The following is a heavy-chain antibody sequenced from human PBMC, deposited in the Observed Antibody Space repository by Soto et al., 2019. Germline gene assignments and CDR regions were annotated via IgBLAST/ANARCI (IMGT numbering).Heavy chain of an antibody. J-gene: IGHJ6*02. D-gene: IGHD3-22*01. CDR1: GFTFSSYW. CDR3: ASLPDSSGYYRGYYYYYGMDV. CDR2: IKQDGSEK. V-gene: IGHV3-7*01. Sequence: LRLSCAAAGFTFSSYWMSWVRQAPGKGLEWVANIKQDGSEKYYVDSVKGRFTISRDNAKNSLYLQMNSLRAEDTAVYYCASLPDSSGYYRGYYYYYGMDVWGQETTVTVSS.